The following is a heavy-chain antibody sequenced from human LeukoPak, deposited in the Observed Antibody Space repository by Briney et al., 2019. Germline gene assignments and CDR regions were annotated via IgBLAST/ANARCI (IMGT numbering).Heavy chain of an antibody. D-gene: IGHD3-22*01. J-gene: IGHJ4*02. CDR1: GYTFTSYG. CDR3: ARDQGYYDSSGYYFDY. CDR2: ISAYNGNT. Sequence: ASVKVSCKASGYTFTSYGISWVRQAPGQGLEWMGWISAYNGNTNYAQKLQGRVTMTTDTSTGTAYMELSSLRSEDTAVYYCARDQGYYDSSGYYFDYWGQGTLVTVSS. V-gene: IGHV1-18*01.